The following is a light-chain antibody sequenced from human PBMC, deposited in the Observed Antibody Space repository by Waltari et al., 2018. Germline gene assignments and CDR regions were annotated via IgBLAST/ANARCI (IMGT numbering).Light chain of an antibody. CDR1: QTITGSW. CDR3: QQYDGSSVT. J-gene: IGKJ4*01. V-gene: IGKV3-20*01. CDR2: GAS. Sequence: EIALTQSPGSLSLSPGERATLSCRASQTITGSWLTWYQQKPGQAPRLLIYGASVRATAIPDRFSGSWSGTDFTLTISRLEPEDFAVYYCQQYDGSSVTFGGGTKVEIK.